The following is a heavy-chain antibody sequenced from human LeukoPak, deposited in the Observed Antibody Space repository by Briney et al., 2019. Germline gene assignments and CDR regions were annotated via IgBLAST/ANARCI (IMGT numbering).Heavy chain of an antibody. CDR2: INPNSGGT. Sequence: ASLKVSCKASGYTFTGYYMHWVRQAPGHGLEWMGWINPNSGGTNYAQKFQGRVTMTRDTSISTAYMELSRLRSDDTAVYYCARDRLRFLEWLPYYYYMDVWGKGTTVTVSS. D-gene: IGHD3-3*01. V-gene: IGHV1-2*02. CDR3: ARDRLRFLEWLPYYYYMDV. J-gene: IGHJ6*03. CDR1: GYTFTGYY.